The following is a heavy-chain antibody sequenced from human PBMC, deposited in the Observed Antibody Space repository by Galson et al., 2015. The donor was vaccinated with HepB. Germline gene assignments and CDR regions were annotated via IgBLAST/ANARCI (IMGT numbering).Heavy chain of an antibody. J-gene: IGHJ4*02. Sequence: SLRLSCAASGFTFSSYAMHWVRQAPGKGLEWVALISYDGSNKYYADSVKGRFTIFRDNSKNTLYLQMNSLRAEDTAVYYCARECLSSSIYYFDYWGQGALVTVSS. V-gene: IGHV3-30-3*01. CDR1: GFTFSSYA. D-gene: IGHD6-13*01. CDR2: ISYDGSNK. CDR3: ARECLSSSIYYFDY.